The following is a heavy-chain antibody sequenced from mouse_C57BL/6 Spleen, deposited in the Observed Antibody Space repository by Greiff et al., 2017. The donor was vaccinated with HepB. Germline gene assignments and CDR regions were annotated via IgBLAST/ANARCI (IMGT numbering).Heavy chain of an antibody. V-gene: IGHV5-16*01. D-gene: IGHD2-3*01. CDR3: ARFYDGYYFDY. Sequence: EVQRVESEGGLVQPGRSMKLSCTASGFTFSDYYMAWVRQVPEKGLEWVANINYDGSSTYYLDSLKSRFIISRDNAKNILYLQMSSLKSEDTATYYCARFYDGYYFDYWGQGTTLTVSS. J-gene: IGHJ2*01. CDR1: GFTFSDYY. CDR2: INYDGSST.